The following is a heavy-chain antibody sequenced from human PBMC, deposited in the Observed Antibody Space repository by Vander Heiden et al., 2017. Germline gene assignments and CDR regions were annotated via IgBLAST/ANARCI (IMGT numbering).Heavy chain of an antibody. CDR2: IYWDDEK. J-gene: IGHJ4*02. Sequence: QITLKESGQALVKPTQTLTLTCSCSGFSLRSDGVGVGWLRQPPGKALEWIALIYWDDEKRYSPSLQSRVAISEDTSKNQVLLTMTNMHPLDTGTYYCARRLGDNGALYYFDLWGQGTLVTVSS. CDR3: ARRLGDNGALYYFDL. D-gene: IGHD4-17*01. V-gene: IGHV2-5*02. CDR1: GFSLRSDGVG.